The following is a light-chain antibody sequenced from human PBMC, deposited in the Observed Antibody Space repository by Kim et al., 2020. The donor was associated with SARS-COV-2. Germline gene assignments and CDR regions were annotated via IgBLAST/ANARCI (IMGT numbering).Light chain of an antibody. CDR1: SSNIGSDT. CDR3: AAWDDSLNGWV. V-gene: IGLV1-44*01. CDR2: GSN. J-gene: IGLJ3*02. Sequence: GKRVTIFCPGSSSNIGSDTVNWYQQRPGTAPKLLIYGSNHRPSVVPDRFSGSKSGTSASLAISGLQSEDEADYYCAAWDDSLNGWVFGGGTQLTVL.